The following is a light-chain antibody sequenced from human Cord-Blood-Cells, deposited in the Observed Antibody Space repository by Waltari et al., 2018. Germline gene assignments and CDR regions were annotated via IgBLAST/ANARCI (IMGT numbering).Light chain of an antibody. Sequence: DIVLTQSPGTLSLSPGESATLSCRASQSVRSSYLAWYQQKPGQAPRLLIYGASSRATGIPDRFSGSGSGTDFTLTISRLEPEDFAVYYCQQYGSSPWTFGQGTKVEIK. CDR1: QSVRSSY. CDR3: QQYGSSPWT. CDR2: GAS. J-gene: IGKJ1*01. V-gene: IGKV3-20*01.